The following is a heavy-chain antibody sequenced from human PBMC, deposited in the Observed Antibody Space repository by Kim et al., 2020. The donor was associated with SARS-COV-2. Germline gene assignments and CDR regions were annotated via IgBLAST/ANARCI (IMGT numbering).Heavy chain of an antibody. V-gene: IGHV3-33*01. J-gene: IGHJ4*02. CDR2: IWYDGISK. CDR3: ARDFSAYTSMVDY. Sequence: GGSLRLSFAASGFTISSYGMHWVRQALGKGLEWVAVIWYDGISKYYADSVKGRFTISRDNSENTLYLQMNSLRAEDTAVYYCARDFSAYTSMVDYWGQGT. D-gene: IGHD5-18*01. CDR1: GFTISSYG.